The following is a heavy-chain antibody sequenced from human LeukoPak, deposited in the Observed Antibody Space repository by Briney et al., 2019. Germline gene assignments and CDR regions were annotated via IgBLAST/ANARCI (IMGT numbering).Heavy chain of an antibody. V-gene: IGHV1-46*01. J-gene: IGHJ6*02. CDR3: ARELYEDYYGMDV. D-gene: IGHD3-3*01. CDR2: INLSGGST. CDR1: GYTFTSYY. Sequence: ASVKVSCTSSGYTFTSYYMHWVRQAPGPGLEWMGIINLSGGSTSYAQKFPGRVTMTRDTSTSTVYMELSSLRSEDTAVYYCARELYEDYYGMDVWGQGTTVTVSS.